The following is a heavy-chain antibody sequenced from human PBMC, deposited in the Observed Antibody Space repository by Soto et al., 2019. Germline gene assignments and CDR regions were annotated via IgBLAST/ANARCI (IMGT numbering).Heavy chain of an antibody. CDR1: GFTFSSYA. J-gene: IGHJ6*02. Sequence: GGSLRLSXAASGFTFSSYAMHWVRQAPGKGLEWVAVISYDGSNKYYADSVRGRFTISRDNSKNTLYLQMNSLRAEDTAVYYCARGINVVVPAARMDVWGQGTTVTVSS. CDR2: ISYDGSNK. V-gene: IGHV3-30-3*01. D-gene: IGHD2-2*01. CDR3: ARGINVVVPAARMDV.